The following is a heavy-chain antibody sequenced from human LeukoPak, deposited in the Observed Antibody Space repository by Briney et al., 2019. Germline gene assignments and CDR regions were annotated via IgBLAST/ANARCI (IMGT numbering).Heavy chain of an antibody. V-gene: IGHV3-7*05. CDR3: ARRILGIQDAFDI. J-gene: IGHJ3*02. D-gene: IGHD7-27*01. CDR1: GFTFSFHW. CDR2: IMQDGGVT. Sequence: GESLRLSCAASGFTFSFHWMSWVRQAPGKGLEWVANIMQDGGVTNYVDAVKGRFTISRDNAKNSLSLQMNRLRVEDTALYYCARRILGIQDAFDIWGQGTMVTSSS.